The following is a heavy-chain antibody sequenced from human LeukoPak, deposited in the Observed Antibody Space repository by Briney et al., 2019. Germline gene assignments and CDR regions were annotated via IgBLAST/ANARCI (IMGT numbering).Heavy chain of an antibody. D-gene: IGHD2-2*01. CDR2: IIPIFGTA. CDR1: GGTFSSYA. V-gene: IGHV1-69*13. Sequence: SVKVSCKASGGTFSSYAISWVRQAPGQGLEWMGGIIPIFGTANYAQKFQGRVTITADESTSTAYMELSSLRSEDTAVYYCAIAIVVVPAAPYYYYYYGMDVWGQGTTVTVSS. CDR3: AIAIVVVPAAPYYYYYYGMDV. J-gene: IGHJ6*02.